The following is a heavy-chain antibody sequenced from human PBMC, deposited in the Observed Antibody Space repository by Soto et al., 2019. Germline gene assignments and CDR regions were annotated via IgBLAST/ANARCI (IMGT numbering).Heavy chain of an antibody. Sequence: EASVKVSCKASGYTFTSYGISWVRQAPGQGLEWMGWISAYNGNTNYAQKLQGRVTMTTDTSTSTAYMELRSLRSDDTAVYYCARDRVVAVAGTFDAFDIWGQGTMVTV. D-gene: IGHD6-19*01. CDR2: ISAYNGNT. CDR1: GYTFTSYG. CDR3: ARDRVVAVAGTFDAFDI. J-gene: IGHJ3*02. V-gene: IGHV1-18*01.